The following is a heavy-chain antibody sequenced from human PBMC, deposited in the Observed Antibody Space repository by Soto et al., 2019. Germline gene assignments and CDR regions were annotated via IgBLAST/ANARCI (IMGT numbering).Heavy chain of an antibody. CDR3: AVIVATMPGALDI. CDR2: IDPSDSYT. D-gene: IGHD5-12*01. J-gene: IGHJ3*02. V-gene: IGHV5-10-1*01. CDR1: GYSFTSYW. Sequence: EVQLVQSGAEVKKPGESLRISCKGSGYSFTSYWISWVRQMPGKGLEWMGRIDPSDSYTNYRPSFQGHVTISADKSISTDYLQWSSLKASDTAMYYCAVIVATMPGALDIGGQGTMVTVSS.